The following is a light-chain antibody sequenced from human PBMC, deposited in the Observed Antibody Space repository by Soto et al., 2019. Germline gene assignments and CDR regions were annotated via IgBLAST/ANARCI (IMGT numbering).Light chain of an antibody. CDR3: QSYDSSLSGHVV. CDR2: GNS. CDR1: SSNIGAGYD. V-gene: IGLV1-40*01. Sequence: QSVLTQPPSVSGAPGQRVTISCTGSSSNIGAGYDVHWYQQLPGTAPKLLIYGNSNRPSGVPDRFSGSKSGTSASLAITGLLAEDEADYYCQSYDSSLSGHVVFGGGTKLTVL. J-gene: IGLJ2*01.